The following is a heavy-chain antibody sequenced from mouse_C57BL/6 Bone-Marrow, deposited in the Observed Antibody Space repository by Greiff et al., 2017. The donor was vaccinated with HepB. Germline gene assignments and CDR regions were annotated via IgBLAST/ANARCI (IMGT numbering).Heavy chain of an antibody. Sequence: VKLMESGPGLVQPSQSLSITCTVSGFSLTSYGVHWVRQSPGKGLEWLGVIWRGGSTDYNAAFMSRLSITKDNSKSQVFFKMNSLQADDTAIYYCAKNRGLLPNFDVWGTGTTVTVSS. J-gene: IGHJ1*03. V-gene: IGHV2-5*01. CDR2: IWRGGST. CDR3: AKNRGLLPNFDV. D-gene: IGHD2-3*01. CDR1: GFSLTSYG.